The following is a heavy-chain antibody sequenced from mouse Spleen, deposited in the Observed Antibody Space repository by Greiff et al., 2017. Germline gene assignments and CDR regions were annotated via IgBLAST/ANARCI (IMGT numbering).Heavy chain of an antibody. J-gene: IGHJ4*01. V-gene: IGHV1-69*01. D-gene: IGHD2-2*01. CDR2: IDPSDSYT. Sequence: QLQQPGAELVMPGASVKLSCKASGYTFTSYWMHWVKQRPGQGLEWIGEIDPSDSYTNYNQKFKGKATLTVDKSSSTAYMQLSSLTSEDSAVYYCARWLPRDYAMDYWGQGTSVTVSS. CDR1: GYTFTSYW. CDR3: ARWLPRDYAMDY.